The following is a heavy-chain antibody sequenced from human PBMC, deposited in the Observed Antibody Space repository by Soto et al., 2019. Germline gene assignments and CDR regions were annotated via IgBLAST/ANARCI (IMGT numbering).Heavy chain of an antibody. CDR2: INAGNGNT. Sequence: ASVKVSCKASGYTFTSYAMHWVRQAPRQRLEWMGWINAGNGNTKYSQKFQGRVTITRDTSASTAYMELSSLRSEDTAVYYCASSADPYDYIWGSYRRHAFDIWGQGTMVTVSS. D-gene: IGHD3-16*02. CDR1: GYTFTSYA. J-gene: IGHJ3*02. V-gene: IGHV1-3*01. CDR3: ASSADPYDYIWGSYRRHAFDI.